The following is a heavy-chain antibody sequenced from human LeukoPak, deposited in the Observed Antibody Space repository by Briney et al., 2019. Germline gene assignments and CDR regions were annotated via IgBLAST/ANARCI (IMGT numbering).Heavy chain of an antibody. Sequence: ASVKVSCKASGYTFTSYGISWVRQAPGQGLEWMGWISAYNGNTNYAQKLQGRATMTTDTSTSTAYMELRSLRSDDTAVYYCARGIPIVVVPAAIRDYYYYYYMDVWGKGTTVTVSS. J-gene: IGHJ6*03. CDR3: ARGIPIVVVPAAIRDYYYYYYMDV. CDR1: GYTFTSYG. D-gene: IGHD2-2*01. CDR2: ISAYNGNT. V-gene: IGHV1-18*01.